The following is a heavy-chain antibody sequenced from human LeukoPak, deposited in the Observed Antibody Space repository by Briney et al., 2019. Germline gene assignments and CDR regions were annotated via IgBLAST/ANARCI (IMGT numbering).Heavy chain of an antibody. V-gene: IGHV3-23*01. Sequence: GGSLRLSCGASGFTFSSYAMSWVRQAPGKGLEWVSAISGSGGSTYFAGSLKGRFTISRDNSKNTLYLQLNSLRAEDTAVYYCAKGVRAVAGTSWPNWGQGTLVTVSS. J-gene: IGHJ4*02. CDR2: ISGSGGST. CDR1: GFTFSSYA. CDR3: AKGVRAVAGTSWPN. D-gene: IGHD6-19*01.